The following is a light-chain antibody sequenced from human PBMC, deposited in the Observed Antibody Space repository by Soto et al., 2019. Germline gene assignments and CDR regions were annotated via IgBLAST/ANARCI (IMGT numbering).Light chain of an antibody. CDR2: GAS. CDR3: QQYNFWPYT. J-gene: IGKJ2*01. Sequence: EVVLTHSPSTLSVSPGERATFSCRASQNITTNLAWYQQKPGQAPSLLIYGASNRATGIPARFSAGGSGTEFTLTISSLQSEDFGVYYCQQYNFWPYTFCQGTKLEIK. CDR1: QNITTN. V-gene: IGKV3-15*01.